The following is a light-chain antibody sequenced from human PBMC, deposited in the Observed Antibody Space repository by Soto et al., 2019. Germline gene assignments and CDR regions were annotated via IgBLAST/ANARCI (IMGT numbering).Light chain of an antibody. V-gene: IGKV1-5*03. J-gene: IGKJ1*01. CDR3: QQYNNWPPVT. CDR2: KAS. Sequence: DIPPTQCPSTRSGSKGDNVTITCRASQTISSWLAWYQQKPGKAPKLLIYKASTLKSGVPSRFSGSGSGTEFTLTINSLQSEDFAVYYCQQYNNWPPVTFGQRTNVDI. CDR1: QTISSW.